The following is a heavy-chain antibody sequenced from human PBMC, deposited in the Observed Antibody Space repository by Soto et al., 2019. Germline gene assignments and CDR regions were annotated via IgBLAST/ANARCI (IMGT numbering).Heavy chain of an antibody. V-gene: IGHV3-23*01. J-gene: IGHJ4*02. CDR3: AKDWVIGTLIYYFNH. CDR2: ISGSGGDT. D-gene: IGHD3-10*01. Sequence: EVQLLESGGGLVQPGGSLRLSCAASGFTFSTYAMIWVRQAPGKGLEWVSGISGSGGDTYYADSVMGRFTVSRDNSKNTLDLQMTSLRVEDTAVYYCAKDWVIGTLIYYFNHWGQGSLVTVSS. CDR1: GFTFSTYA.